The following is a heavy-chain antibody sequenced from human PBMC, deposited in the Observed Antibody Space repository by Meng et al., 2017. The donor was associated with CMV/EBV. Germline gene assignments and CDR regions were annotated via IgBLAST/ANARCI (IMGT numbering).Heavy chain of an antibody. D-gene: IGHD3-22*01. J-gene: IGHJ4*02. CDR1: GGFFVGFF. CDR2: IYSTGGT. V-gene: IGHV4-4*07. CDR3: ARERGDDSGYNFDS. Sequence: QGQLQESGPGLVKPSETLSLTCHVSGGFFVGFFWTWIRQPAGKGLEWIGRIYSTGGTNYNPSFESRVTISLGGSNNQFSLKLNSVTAADTAIYYCARERGDDSGYNFDSWGQGTLVTVSS.